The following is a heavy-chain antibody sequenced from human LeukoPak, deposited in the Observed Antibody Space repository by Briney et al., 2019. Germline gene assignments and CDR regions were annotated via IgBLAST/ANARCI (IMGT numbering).Heavy chain of an antibody. CDR1: GGSISTNNW. D-gene: IGHD6-25*01. V-gene: IGHV4-4*02. CDR2: IYHSGST. CDR3: AKKRNAAPYYFDC. Sequence: HPSETLSLTCAVSGGSISTNNWWSWVRQPPGKGLEWIGEIYHSGSTNYNPSLKSPVTISVDKSKNHFSLRLSSVTAADTAVYYCAKKRNAAPYYFDCWGQVTLVTVSS. J-gene: IGHJ4*02.